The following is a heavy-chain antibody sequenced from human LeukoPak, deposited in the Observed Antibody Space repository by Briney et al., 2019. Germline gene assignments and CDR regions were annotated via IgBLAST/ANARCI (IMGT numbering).Heavy chain of an antibody. D-gene: IGHD2-15*01. Sequence: ASETLSPTCAVYGGSFSGWWSWIRQPPGKGLEWIGEIHHSGGTKYNPSLRSLDTISVDTSKRQISLKMTSVTAADTAIYYCARHNGWAFDIWGQGTVVTVSS. V-gene: IGHV4-34*01. CDR1: GGSFSGW. J-gene: IGHJ3*02. CDR2: IHHSGGT. CDR3: ARHNGWAFDI.